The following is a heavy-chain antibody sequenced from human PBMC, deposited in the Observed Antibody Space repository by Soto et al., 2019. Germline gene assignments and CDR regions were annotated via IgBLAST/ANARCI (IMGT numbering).Heavy chain of an antibody. V-gene: IGHV1-2*04. D-gene: IGHD6-13*01. CDR1: GYTFTGYY. J-gene: IGHJ6*02. CDR3: ARDRYSSSWDSYYYGMDV. Sequence: QVQLVQSGAEVKKPGASVKVSCKASGYTFTGYYMHWVRQAPGQGLEWMGWINPNSGGTNYAQKFQGWVTMTRDTSISTAYMEMSRLRSDETAVYYCARDRYSSSWDSYYYGMDVWGQGTTVTVSS. CDR2: INPNSGGT.